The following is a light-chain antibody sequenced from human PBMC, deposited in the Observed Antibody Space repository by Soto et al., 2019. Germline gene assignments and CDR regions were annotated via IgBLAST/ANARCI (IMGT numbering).Light chain of an antibody. CDR1: SSDVGAYDY. Sequence: QSALTQPASVSGSPGQSITISCTGTSSDVGAYDYVSWYQQHPDKAPKLMIYEVSNRPSGVSNRFSGSKSVNTATLTISGXXXXDEADYYCSSYTSSSTRVFGTGTKVTVL. CDR3: SSYTSSSTRV. CDR2: EVS. V-gene: IGLV2-14*03. J-gene: IGLJ1*01.